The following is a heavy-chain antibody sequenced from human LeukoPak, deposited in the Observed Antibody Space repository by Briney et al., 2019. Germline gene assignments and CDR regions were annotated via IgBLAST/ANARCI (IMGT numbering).Heavy chain of an antibody. J-gene: IGHJ4*02. D-gene: IGHD3-10*01. CDR3: ASQGSESLFDY. CDR2: ISSSSTI. CDR1: GFTFSSHS. Sequence: GGSLRLTCAASGFTFSSHSMNWVRQAPGKGLEWVSYISSSSTIYFADSVKGRFTISRDNAKNSPYLQITSLRNEDTAVYYCASQGSESLFDYWGQGTLVTVSS. V-gene: IGHV3-48*02.